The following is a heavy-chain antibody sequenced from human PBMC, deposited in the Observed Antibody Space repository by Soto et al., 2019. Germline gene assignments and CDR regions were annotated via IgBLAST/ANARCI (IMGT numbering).Heavy chain of an antibody. D-gene: IGHD3-10*01. Sequence: EVQLLESGGGLVQPGGSLRLSCAASGFTFSSFAMSWVRQAPGKGLEWVSAISASGDGTYYADSVKGRFTISRDNSKNTLYLQMSSLRAEDTAVYYCAKVDGFLWFELDSWVQGTLGTVSS. CDR2: ISASGDGT. V-gene: IGHV3-23*01. CDR3: AKVDGFLWFELDS. CDR1: GFTFSSFA. J-gene: IGHJ4*02.